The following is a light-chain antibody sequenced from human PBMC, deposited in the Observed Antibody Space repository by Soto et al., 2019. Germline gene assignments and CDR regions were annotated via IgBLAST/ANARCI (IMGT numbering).Light chain of an antibody. CDR3: QQYDSSPWT. Sequence: EVVLTQSPGTLSLSPGERATLSCRASQGVSSGYLAWYQQKPGQAPRLLIYGASSSATVIPDRFSGSGSGTDFTLIISRLEPDDSAVYYCQQYDSSPWTFGQGTKVEIK. CDR2: GAS. J-gene: IGKJ1*01. V-gene: IGKV3-20*01. CDR1: QGVSSGY.